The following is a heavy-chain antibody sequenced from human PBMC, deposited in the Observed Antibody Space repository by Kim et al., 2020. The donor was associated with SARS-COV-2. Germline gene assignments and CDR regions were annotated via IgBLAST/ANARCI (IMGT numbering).Heavy chain of an antibody. V-gene: IGHV3-11*06. CDR2: ISSSSSYT. CDR1: GFTFSDYY. J-gene: IGHJ4*02. CDR3: ARDKGTYGSGSYISDY. Sequence: GGSLRLSCAASGFTFSDYYMSWIRQAPGKGLEWVSYISSSSSYTNYADSVKGRFTISRDNAKNSLYLQMNSLRAEDTAVYYCARDKGTYGSGSYISDYWGQGTLVTVSS. D-gene: IGHD3-10*01.